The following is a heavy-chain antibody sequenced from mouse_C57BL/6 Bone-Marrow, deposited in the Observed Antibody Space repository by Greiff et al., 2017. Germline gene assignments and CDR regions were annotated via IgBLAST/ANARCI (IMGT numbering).Heavy chain of an antibody. CDR3: ARSGRYYDYTFDY. CDR2: IYPGSGST. J-gene: IGHJ2*01. CDR1: GYTFTSYW. V-gene: IGHV1-55*01. Sequence: QVQLQQPGAELVKPGASVKMSCKASGYTFTSYWITWVKQRPGQGLEWIGDIYPGSGSTNYNEKFKSKATLTVDTSASTADMQLSSLTSEDSAVYYCARSGRYYDYTFDYWGQGTTLTGSS. D-gene: IGHD2-4*01.